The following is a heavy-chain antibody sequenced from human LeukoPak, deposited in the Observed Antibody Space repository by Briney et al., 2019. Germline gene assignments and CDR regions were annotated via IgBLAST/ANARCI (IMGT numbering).Heavy chain of an antibody. V-gene: IGHV3-53*01. D-gene: IGHD3-22*01. CDR3: ANKEYYYDSSGYSDAFDI. Sequence: PGGSLRLSCAASGFTVSSNCMSWVRQAPGKGLEWVSLIYSGGSTYYADSVKGRFTISRDNAKNSLYLQMNSLRAEDTAVYYCANKEYYYDSSGYSDAFDIWGQGTMVTVSS. J-gene: IGHJ3*02. CDR1: GFTVSSNC. CDR2: IYSGGST.